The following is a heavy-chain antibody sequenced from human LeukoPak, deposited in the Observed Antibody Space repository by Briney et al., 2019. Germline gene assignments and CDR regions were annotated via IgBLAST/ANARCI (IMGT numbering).Heavy chain of an antibody. CDR2: VWYDGTNK. D-gene: IGHD4-23*01. Sequence: GRSLRLSCAASGFIFSSYGMHWVRQAPGKGLEWVAVVWYDGTNKYYADSVKGRFTISRDNSKNTLYLQMNSLRAEDTAVYYCAGKGYYYYGIDVWGQGTTVTVSS. CDR3: AGKGYYYYGIDV. V-gene: IGHV3-33*01. CDR1: GFIFSSYG. J-gene: IGHJ6*02.